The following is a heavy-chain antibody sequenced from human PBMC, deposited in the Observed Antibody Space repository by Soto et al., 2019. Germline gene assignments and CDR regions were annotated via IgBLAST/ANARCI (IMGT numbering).Heavy chain of an antibody. CDR1: GDSVSSNSAA. J-gene: IGHJ6*03. D-gene: IGHD6-13*01. V-gene: IGHV6-1*01. CDR2: TYYRSKWYN. CDR3: ARDAAGAAASKTPPNPDTYYYYYYMDV. Sequence: SQTLSLTCAISGDSVSSNSAAWNWIRQSPSRGLEWLGRTYYRSKWYNDYAVSVKSRITINPDTSKNQFSLQLNSVTPEDTAVYYCARDAAGAAASKTPPNPDTYYYYYYMDVWGKGTTVTVSS.